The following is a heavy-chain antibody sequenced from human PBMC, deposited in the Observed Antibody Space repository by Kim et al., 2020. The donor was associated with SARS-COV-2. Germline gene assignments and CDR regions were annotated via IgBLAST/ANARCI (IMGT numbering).Heavy chain of an antibody. Sequence: GGSLRLSCAASGFDFNTYAMHWVRQAPGKALEWVAVISYEGSNIQNTDSVKGRFTISRDDSKNTLYLQMNNLRPEDTAVYYCVQPREPWLFGHFHPWGQG. D-gene: IGHD6-19*01. CDR1: GFDFNTYA. V-gene: IGHV3-30*18. CDR2: ISYEGSNI. J-gene: IGHJ1*01. CDR3: VQPREPWLFGHFHP.